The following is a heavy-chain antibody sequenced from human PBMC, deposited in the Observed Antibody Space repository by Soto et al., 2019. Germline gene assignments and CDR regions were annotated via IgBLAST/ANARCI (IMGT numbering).Heavy chain of an antibody. V-gene: IGHV4-39*01. CDR3: ARRLSFYWYFDL. Sequence: SETLSLTCTVSGGSISSSSYYWGWIRQPPGKGLEWIGSIYYSGSTYYNPSLKSRVTISVDTSKNQFSLKLSSVTAADTAVYYCARRLSFYWYFDLWGRGTLGAVAS. J-gene: IGHJ2*01. CDR1: GGSISSSSYY. CDR2: IYYSGST.